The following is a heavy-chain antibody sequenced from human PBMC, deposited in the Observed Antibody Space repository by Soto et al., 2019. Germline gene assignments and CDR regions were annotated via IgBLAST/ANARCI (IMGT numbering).Heavy chain of an antibody. CDR3: AKEWCSDGGHSYVLDY. CDR2: ISYTGITT. J-gene: IGHJ4*02. D-gene: IGHD2-15*01. CDR1: GFTFSRYG. Sequence: QVQLVESGGGVVQPGTSLRLSCGGSGFTFSRYGMQWVRQAPGTGLEWVASISYTGITTYYAESVRGRFTMSRDNSKNTLDLQMDSQTTDDTAVYYCAKEWCSDGGHSYVLDYWGQGTLVSVSS. V-gene: IGHV3-30*18.